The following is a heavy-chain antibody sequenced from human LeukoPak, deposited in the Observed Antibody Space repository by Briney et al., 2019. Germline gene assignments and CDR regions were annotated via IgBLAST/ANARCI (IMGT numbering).Heavy chain of an antibody. CDR3: ARDAQRGFDYSNSLEY. D-gene: IGHD4-11*01. V-gene: IGHV3-33*01. CDR1: GFIFRHYG. CDR2: IWSDGSNR. J-gene: IGHJ4*02. Sequence: PGGSLRLSCAASGFIFRHYGMHWVRQAPGKGLEGVAVIWSDGSNRFYAGCVKGRFTISRDNSQNTVFLQMNSLRVEDTAMYYCARDAQRGFDYSNSLEYWGQGTLVTVSS.